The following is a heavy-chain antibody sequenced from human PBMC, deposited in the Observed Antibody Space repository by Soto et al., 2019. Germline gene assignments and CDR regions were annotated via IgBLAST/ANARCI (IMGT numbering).Heavy chain of an antibody. D-gene: IGHD6-19*01. V-gene: IGHV4-39*01. CDR1: GGSISSGGYY. J-gene: IGHJ5*02. CDR2: IYYSGSI. Sequence: SETLSLTCTVSGGSISSGGYYWSWIRQPPGKGLEWIGYIYYSGSIYYNPSLKSRVTISVDTSKNQFSLKLSSVTAAETAVYYCARQSSGWYNWFDPWGQGTLVTVSS. CDR3: ARQSSGWYNWFDP.